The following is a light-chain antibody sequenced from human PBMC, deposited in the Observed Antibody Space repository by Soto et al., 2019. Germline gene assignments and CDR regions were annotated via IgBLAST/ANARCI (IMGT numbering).Light chain of an antibody. CDR2: WAS. Sequence: VLTQSPSSLAVSLGERATVNCRSSQSVLDNSTNKSYLAWYQKKPGHPPKLLVHWASVREAGVPDRFSGGGSGTDFALTSSSLQAEDVAVYYCHQLYTTPQTFGQGTQLEIK. J-gene: IGKJ2*01. CDR3: HQLYTTPQT. CDR1: QSVLDNSTNKSY. V-gene: IGKV4-1*01.